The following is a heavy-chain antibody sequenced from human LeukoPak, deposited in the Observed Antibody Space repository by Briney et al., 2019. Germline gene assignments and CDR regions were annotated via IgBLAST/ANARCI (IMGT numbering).Heavy chain of an antibody. Sequence: SETLSLTCAVYGGSFSGYYWSWIRQPPGKGLEWIGEINHSGSTNYNPSLKSRVTISVDTSKNQFSLKLSSVTAADTAVYYCARHCSSTSWWHYYYYGMDVWGQGTTVTVSS. V-gene: IGHV4-34*01. CDR2: INHSGST. D-gene: IGHD2-2*01. J-gene: IGHJ6*02. CDR3: ARHCSSTSWWHYYYYGMDV. CDR1: GGSFSGYY.